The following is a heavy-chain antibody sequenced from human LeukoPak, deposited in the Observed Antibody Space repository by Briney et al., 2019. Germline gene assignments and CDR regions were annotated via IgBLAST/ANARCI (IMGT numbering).Heavy chain of an antibody. V-gene: IGHV1-18*01. CDR3: ARVCWWGSSTSCYGFDN. CDR2: ISAYNGNT. J-gene: IGHJ4*02. D-gene: IGHD2-2*01. CDR1: GYTFTSYG. Sequence: ASVKVSCKASGYTFTSYGISWVRQAPGQGLEWMGWISAYNGNTNYAQKLQGRVTMTTDTSTSTAYMELRSLRSDDTAVYYCARVCWWGSSTSCYGFDNWGQGTLVTVSS.